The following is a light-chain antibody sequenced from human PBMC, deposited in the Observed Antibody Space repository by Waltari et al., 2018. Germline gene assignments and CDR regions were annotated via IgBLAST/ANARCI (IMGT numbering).Light chain of an antibody. CDR3: QQFYNWPPWT. CDR1: QSVSSN. CDR2: GAS. V-gene: IGKV3D-15*01. Sequence: ELVMTQSPATLSVSPGERVTLSCRASQSVSSNLAWYQQKPGQAPRLLIYGASTRATGIPARFSGSGSGTEFTLTISSLQSEDFAVYYCQQFYNWPPWTFGQGTKVEI. J-gene: IGKJ1*01.